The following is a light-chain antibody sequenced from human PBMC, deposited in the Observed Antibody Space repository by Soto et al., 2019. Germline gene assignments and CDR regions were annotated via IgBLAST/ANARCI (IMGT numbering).Light chain of an antibody. J-gene: IGKJ4*01. Sequence: EIVLTQSPGTLSLSPGGRATLSCRASRSVSSSSLAWYQQKPGQAPRLLIYGASSRATGIPDRFSGSGSGTDFTLTISRLEPEDFAVYYCQQYGSSPPLTFAGGTKVEIK. CDR2: GAS. CDR1: RSVSSSS. V-gene: IGKV3-20*01. CDR3: QQYGSSPPLT.